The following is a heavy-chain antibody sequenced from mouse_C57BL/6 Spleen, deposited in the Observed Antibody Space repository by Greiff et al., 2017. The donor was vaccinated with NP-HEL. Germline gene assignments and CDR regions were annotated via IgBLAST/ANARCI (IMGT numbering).Heavy chain of an antibody. D-gene: IGHD1-1*01. CDR1: GYTFTSYW. Sequence: QVQLKQPGTELVKPGASVKLSCKASGYTFTSYWMHWVKQRPGQGLEWIGNINPSNGGTNYNEKFKSKATLTVDKSSSTAYMQLSSLTSEDSAVYYCARDSNDYGSSYWYFDVGGTGTTVTVSS. CDR2: INPSNGGT. J-gene: IGHJ1*03. V-gene: IGHV1-53*01. CDR3: ARDSNDYGSSYWYFDV.